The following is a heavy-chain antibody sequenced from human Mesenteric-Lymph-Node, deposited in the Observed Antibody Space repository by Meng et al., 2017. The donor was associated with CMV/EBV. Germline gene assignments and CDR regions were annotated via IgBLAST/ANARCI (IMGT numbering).Heavy chain of an antibody. J-gene: IGHJ6*02. CDR3: ARGGASGVDYYYYGMDV. CDR2: IYYDGST. D-gene: IGHD3-10*01. Sequence: GGSLRLSCAASGFSVSTNFMTWVRQAPGKGLEWVSIIYYDGSTYHADSVKGRFTISRDKSKNTVDLQMNSLRAEDTALYYCARGGASGVDYYYYGMDVWGQGTTVTVSS. V-gene: IGHV3-66*02. CDR1: GFSVSTNF.